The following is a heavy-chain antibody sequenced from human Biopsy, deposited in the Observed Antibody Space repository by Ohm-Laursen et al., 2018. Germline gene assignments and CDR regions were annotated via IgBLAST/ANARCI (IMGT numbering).Heavy chain of an antibody. D-gene: IGHD3-16*01. V-gene: IGHV4-31*03. Sequence: SQTLSLTCTVSGVSINGGRYYWNWIRHHPGKGLEWIGNIFYSANTYYNPSLKSRVTISVDTSKNQFSLKLSSVTAADTAVYYCASYSHHYYDFDYWGQGTLVTVSS. J-gene: IGHJ4*02. CDR1: GVSINGGRYY. CDR3: ASYSHHYYDFDY. CDR2: IFYSANT.